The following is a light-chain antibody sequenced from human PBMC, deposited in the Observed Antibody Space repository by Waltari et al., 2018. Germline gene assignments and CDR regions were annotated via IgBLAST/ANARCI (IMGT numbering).Light chain of an antibody. CDR2: EVS. J-gene: IGLJ2*01. Sequence: QSALTQPASVSGSPGQSITISCTGTSSDVGGYNYFPWYQQHPGKAPKLMIYEVSNRPSGVSNRFSGSKSGNTASLTISGLQAEDEADYYCSSYTSSSTDVAFGGGTKLTVL. CDR1: SSDVGGYNY. CDR3: SSYTSSSTDVA. V-gene: IGLV2-14*01.